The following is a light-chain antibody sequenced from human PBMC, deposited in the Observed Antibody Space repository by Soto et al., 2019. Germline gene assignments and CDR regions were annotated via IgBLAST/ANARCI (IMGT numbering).Light chain of an antibody. Sequence: QSALTQPPSAYGSPGQSVTISCTGTSSDVGGYNYVSWYQQHPGKAPKLMIYEVSKRPSGVPDRFSGSKSGNTASLTVSGRQAEDEADYYCSSYAGSNNLVVFGGGTKVTVL. CDR2: EVS. CDR3: SSYAGSNNLVV. J-gene: IGLJ2*01. CDR1: SSDVGGYNY. V-gene: IGLV2-8*01.